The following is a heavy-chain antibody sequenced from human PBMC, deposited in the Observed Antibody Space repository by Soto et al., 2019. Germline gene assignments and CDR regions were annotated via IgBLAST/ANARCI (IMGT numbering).Heavy chain of an antibody. CDR3: ARDGYCSGGSCYSVPVFDY. CDR2: IWYDGSNK. V-gene: IGHV3-33*01. Sequence: QVQLVASGGGVVQPGRSLRLSCAASGFTFSSYGMHWVRQAPGKGLEWVAVIWYDGSNKYYADSVKGRFTISRDNSKNTLYLQMNSLRAEDTAVYYCARDGYCSGGSCYSVPVFDYWCQGTLVTVSS. D-gene: IGHD2-15*01. J-gene: IGHJ4*02. CDR1: GFTFSSYG.